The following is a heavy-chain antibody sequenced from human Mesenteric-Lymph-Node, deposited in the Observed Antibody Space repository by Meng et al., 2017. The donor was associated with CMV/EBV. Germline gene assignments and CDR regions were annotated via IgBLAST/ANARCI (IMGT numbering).Heavy chain of an antibody. D-gene: IGHD3-3*01. CDR1: GFTFSTYG. J-gene: IGHJ5*02. CDR2: ISEDGRIE. Sequence: GESLKISCAASGFTFSTYGMHWVRQAPAKGLEWVAVISEDGRIEYRADSVKGRFTISRDNSKNTVHLQMNSLTAEDSALYYCARDADWGMFGVDPPDHWGQGTLVTVSS. V-gene: IGHV3-30*03. CDR3: ARDADWGMFGVDPPDH.